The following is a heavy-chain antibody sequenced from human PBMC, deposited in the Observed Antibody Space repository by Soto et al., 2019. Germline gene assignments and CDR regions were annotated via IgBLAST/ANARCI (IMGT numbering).Heavy chain of an antibody. J-gene: IGHJ6*02. CDR1: GGSISSGGYY. Sequence: QVQLQESGPGLVKPSQTLSLTCTVSGGSISSGGYYWSWIRQHPGKGLEWIGYIYYSGSTYYNPSLKSRVTISVDTSKNQFSLKLSSVTAADTAVYYCARDRLEYIAVAERQEKYYYYGMDVWGQGTTVTVSS. V-gene: IGHV4-31*03. CDR3: ARDRLEYIAVAERQEKYYYYGMDV. D-gene: IGHD6-19*01. CDR2: IYYSGST.